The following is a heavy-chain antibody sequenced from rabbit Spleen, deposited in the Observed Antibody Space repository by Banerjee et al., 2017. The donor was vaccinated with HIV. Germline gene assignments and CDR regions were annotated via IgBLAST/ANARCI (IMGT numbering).Heavy chain of an antibody. Sequence: QSLEESGGGLVKPGASLTLTCKASGFSFNGGYDMGWVRQAPGKGLEWIACIYAASTSNTYSATWAKGRFTISKTSSTTVTLQMTSLTAADTATYFCARDLAGAIGWNFYLWGPGTLVTVS. V-gene: IGHV1S40*01. D-gene: IGHD4-1*01. CDR2: IYAASTSNT. CDR1: GFSFNGGYD. CDR3: ARDLAGAIGWNFYL. J-gene: IGHJ4*01.